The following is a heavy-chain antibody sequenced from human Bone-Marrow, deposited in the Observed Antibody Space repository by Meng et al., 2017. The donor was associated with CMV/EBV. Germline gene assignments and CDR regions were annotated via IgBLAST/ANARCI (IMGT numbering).Heavy chain of an antibody. D-gene: IGHD3-10*01. Sequence: GGSLRLSCAASGFTFSSYAMHWVRQAPGKGLEWVAVISYDGSNKYYADSVKGRFTISRDNSKNTLYLQMNSLRAEDTAVYYCARTPPRPFGPFDYWGQGTLVPSPQ. CDR3: ARTPPRPFGPFDY. J-gene: IGHJ4*02. V-gene: IGHV3-30*04. CDR1: GFTFSSYA. CDR2: ISYDGSNK.